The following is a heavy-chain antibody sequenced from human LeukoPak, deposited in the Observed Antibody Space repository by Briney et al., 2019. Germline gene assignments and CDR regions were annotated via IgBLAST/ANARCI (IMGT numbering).Heavy chain of an antibody. D-gene: IGHD1-7*01. Sequence: SETLSLTCAVYGGSFSNYYWSWIRQPPGKGLEWIGEINDSGRTNYNPSLMSRVTLSVDTSKKQFSLRLTSVTATDTAVYYCARRWNYGRNYYIDVWGKGATVSVSS. CDR3: ARRWNYGRNYYIDV. J-gene: IGHJ6*03. V-gene: IGHV4-34*01. CDR2: INDSGRT. CDR1: GGSFSNYY.